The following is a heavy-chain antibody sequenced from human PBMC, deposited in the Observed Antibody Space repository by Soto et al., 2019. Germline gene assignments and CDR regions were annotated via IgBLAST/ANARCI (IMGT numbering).Heavy chain of an antibody. CDR3: ASLSVGGSGWFDP. CDR2: INPSGGST. V-gene: IGHV1-46*01. D-gene: IGHD3-16*01. J-gene: IGHJ5*02. CDR1: GYTFTSYY. Sequence: QVQLVQSGAEVKKPGASVKVSCKASGYTFTSYYMHWVRQAPGQGLEWMGIINPSGGSTSYAQKFQGRGTMTRDTSTSTVYMELSSLRSEDTAVYYCASLSVGGSGWFDPWGQGTLVTVSS.